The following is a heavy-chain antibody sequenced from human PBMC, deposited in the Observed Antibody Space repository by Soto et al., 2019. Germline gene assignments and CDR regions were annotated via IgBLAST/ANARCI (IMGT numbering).Heavy chain of an antibody. Sequence: SETLSLTCNVSGGSISTSRSYWAWIRQPPGKGLEWLANIFYSGSTYYNPSLASRVTVSVDTSKNEFSLKLRSVTAADTAVYYCARHPSTGDTDLWFYFWGQGTLVPVSS. CDR1: GGSISTSRSY. CDR2: IFYSGST. CDR3: ARHPSTGDTDLWFYF. V-gene: IGHV4-39*01. D-gene: IGHD4-17*01. J-gene: IGHJ5*01.